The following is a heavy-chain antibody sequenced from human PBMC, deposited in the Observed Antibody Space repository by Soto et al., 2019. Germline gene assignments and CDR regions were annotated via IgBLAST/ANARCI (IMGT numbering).Heavy chain of an antibody. V-gene: IGHV1-69*13. Sequence: SVKVSCKASGGTFSSYAISWVRQAPGQGLEWMGGIIPIFGTANYAQKFQGRVTITADESTSTAYMELSSLRSEDTAVYYCARLGNGYDPSFDYWGQGTLVTVSS. CDR1: GGTFSSYA. D-gene: IGHD5-12*01. CDR3: ARLGNGYDPSFDY. J-gene: IGHJ4*02. CDR2: IIPIFGTA.